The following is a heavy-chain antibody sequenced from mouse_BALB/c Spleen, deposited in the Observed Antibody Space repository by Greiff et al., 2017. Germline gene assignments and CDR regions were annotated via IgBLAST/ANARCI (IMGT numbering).Heavy chain of an antibody. CDR3: TRGGGYGPWFAY. D-gene: IGHD2-2*01. Sequence: VQLQQSGAELVKPGASVKLSCKASGYTFTSYYMYWVKQRPGQGLEWIGEINPSNGGTNFNEKFKSKATLTVDKSSSTAYMQLSSLTSEDSAVYYCTRGGGYGPWFAYWGQGTLVTVSA. CDR1: GYTFTSYY. V-gene: IGHV1S81*02. CDR2: INPSNGGT. J-gene: IGHJ3*01.